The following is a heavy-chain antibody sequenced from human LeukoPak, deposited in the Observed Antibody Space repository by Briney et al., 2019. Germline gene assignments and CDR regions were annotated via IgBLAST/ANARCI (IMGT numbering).Heavy chain of an antibody. J-gene: IGHJ4*02. Sequence: GGSLRLSCAASGFTFIDYDMHWVRQVIGKGLEWVSAIGIRGDTHYSGSVEGRFTISRENAESSLYLQMNSLRAEDTAVYYCARGGIQVSGIDEFDYWGQGTLVTVSS. D-gene: IGHD6-19*01. CDR1: GFTFIDYD. CDR3: ARGGIQVSGIDEFDY. V-gene: IGHV3-13*01. CDR2: IGIRGDT.